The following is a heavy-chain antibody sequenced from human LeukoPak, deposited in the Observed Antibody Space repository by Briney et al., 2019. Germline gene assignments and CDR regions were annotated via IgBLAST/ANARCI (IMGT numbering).Heavy chain of an antibody. V-gene: IGHV3-43*02. Sequence: GGSLRLPCAASGFTFDDYAMHWVRQAPGKGLEWVSLISGDGGSTYYADSVKGRFTISRDNSKNSLYLQMNSLRTEDTALYYCAKAYYYDSSGYPTGEYDAFDIWGQGTMVTVSS. D-gene: IGHD3-22*01. CDR1: GFTFDDYA. CDR3: AKAYYYDSSGYPTGEYDAFDI. J-gene: IGHJ3*02. CDR2: ISGDGGST.